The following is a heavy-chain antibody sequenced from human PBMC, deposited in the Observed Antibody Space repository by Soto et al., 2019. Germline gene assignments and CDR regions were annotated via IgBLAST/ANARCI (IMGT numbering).Heavy chain of an antibody. CDR2: ISYDGSNK. CDR3: AKGYSSGWYGSADY. CDR1: GFTFSSYG. Sequence: QVQLVESGGGVVQPGRSLRLSCAASGFTFSSYGMHWVRQAPGKGLEWVAVISYDGSNKYYADSVKGRFTISRDNSKNTLYLQMNSLRAEDTAVYYCAKGYSSGWYGSADYWGQGTLVTVSS. D-gene: IGHD6-19*01. V-gene: IGHV3-30*18. J-gene: IGHJ4*02.